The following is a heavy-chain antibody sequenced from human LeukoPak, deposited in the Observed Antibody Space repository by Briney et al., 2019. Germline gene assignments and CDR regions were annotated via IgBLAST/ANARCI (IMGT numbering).Heavy chain of an antibody. V-gene: IGHV1-18*01. CDR1: GYTFTSYG. J-gene: IGHJ4*02. D-gene: IGHD3-10*01. CDR3: ASNGVTDYYGSGSYFRFDY. Sequence: PGASVKVSCKASGYTFTSYGISWVRQAPGQGLEWMGWISVYSGNTNYAQKLQGRVTMTTDTSTSTAYMELRSLRSDDTAVYYCASNGVTDYYGSGSYFRFDYWGQGTLVTVSS. CDR2: ISVYSGNT.